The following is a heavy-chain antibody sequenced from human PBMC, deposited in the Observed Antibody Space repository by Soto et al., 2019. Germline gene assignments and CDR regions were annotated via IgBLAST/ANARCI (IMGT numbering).Heavy chain of an antibody. CDR3: ARWPRLLDS. CDR2: ISSDGRET. J-gene: IGHJ4*02. CDR1: GFTFSDFW. V-gene: IGHV3-7*01. Sequence: GGSLRLSCAASGFTFSDFWMNWVRQAPEKGLEWVAYISSDGRETNHVASVKGRFTISRDNAKNSLYLQMNSLRAEDTAVYYCARWPRLLDSWGQGTLVTVSS. D-gene: IGHD6-6*01.